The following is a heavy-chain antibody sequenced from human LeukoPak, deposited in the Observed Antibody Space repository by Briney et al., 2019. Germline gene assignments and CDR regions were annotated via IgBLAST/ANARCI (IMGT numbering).Heavy chain of an antibody. J-gene: IGHJ5*02. V-gene: IGHV3-7*03. D-gene: IGHD3-9*01. CDR3: ARDYTGYFP. CDR1: GFTFSSYA. Sequence: SGGSLRLSCAASGFTFSSYAISWVRQAPGKGLEWVANIKTDGSEKYYVDSVKGRFTISRDNAKNSLYLQMNSLRAEDTAVYYCARDYTGYFPWGQGTLVIVSS. CDR2: IKTDGSEK.